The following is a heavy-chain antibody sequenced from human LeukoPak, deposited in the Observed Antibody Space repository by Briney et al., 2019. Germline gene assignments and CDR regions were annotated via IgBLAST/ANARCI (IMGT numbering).Heavy chain of an antibody. Sequence: GGSLRLSCSASGFTFNSYAMYWVRQAPGKGLEYVSGISNNGDSTFHADSVRGRFTISRDNSNNTLYLQMNSLRAEDTAVYYCAKDEPEPLWFGDQWGAFDIWGQGTMVTVSS. CDR3: AKDEPEPLWFGDQWGAFDI. V-gene: IGHV3-64*04. J-gene: IGHJ3*02. D-gene: IGHD3-10*01. CDR1: GFTFNSYA. CDR2: ISNNGDST.